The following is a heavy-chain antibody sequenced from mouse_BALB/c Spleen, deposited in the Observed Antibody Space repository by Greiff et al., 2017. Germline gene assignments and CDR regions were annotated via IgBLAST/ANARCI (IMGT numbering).Heavy chain of an antibody. CDR2: IAPGSGST. V-gene: IGHV1-55*01. D-gene: IGHD1-1*01. CDR1: GYTFTSYW. Sequence: QVQLQQSGDDLVKPGASVKLSCKASGYTFTSYWINWIKQRPGQGLEWIGRIAPGSGSTYYNEKFKSKATLTVDKSSSTAYMQLSSLTSEDSAVYYCARDPPTTVVEWGYFDVWGAGTTVTVSS. CDR3: ARDPPTTVVEWGYFDV. J-gene: IGHJ1*01.